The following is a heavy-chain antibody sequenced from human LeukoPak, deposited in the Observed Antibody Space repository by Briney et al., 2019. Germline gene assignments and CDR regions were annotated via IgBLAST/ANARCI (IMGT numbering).Heavy chain of an antibody. Sequence: PGGSLRLSCAASGFTFSGYAMSWVRQAPGKGLEWVSGISGSGGNTYYADSVKGRFTISRDNSKNTLYLQMSSLRAEDTAVYYCAKEAVDYDILTGYYTTGYFDYWGQGTLVTVSS. J-gene: IGHJ4*02. V-gene: IGHV3-23*01. CDR3: AKEAVDYDILTGYYTTGYFDY. CDR1: GFTFSGYA. CDR2: ISGSGGNT. D-gene: IGHD3-9*01.